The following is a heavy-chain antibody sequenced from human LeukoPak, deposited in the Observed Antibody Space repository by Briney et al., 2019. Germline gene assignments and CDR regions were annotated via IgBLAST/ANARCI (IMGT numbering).Heavy chain of an antibody. V-gene: IGHV3-74*01. Sequence: GGPLRLSCAASGFTLTAYWMHWVRQAPGKGLVWVSYINSDGSDMNYADSVKGRFTISRDNSKNTLYLQMNSLRAEDTAVYYCTSRGVTPTYYYYYYGMDVWGRGTTVTVSS. D-gene: IGHD2-21*02. CDR1: GFTLTAYW. CDR3: TSRGVTPTYYYYYYGMDV. J-gene: IGHJ6*02. CDR2: INSDGSDM.